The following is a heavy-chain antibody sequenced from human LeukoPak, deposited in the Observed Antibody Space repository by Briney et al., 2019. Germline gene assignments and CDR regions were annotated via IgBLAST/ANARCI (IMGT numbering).Heavy chain of an antibody. Sequence: PSETLSLTCTVSGGSISSYYWCWIRQPAGKGLEWIGRIYTSGSTNYNPSLKSRVTMSVDTSKNQFSLKLSSVTAADTAVYYCARDTITMVQGVWAFDIWGQGTMVTVSS. CDR1: GGSISSYY. D-gene: IGHD3-10*01. CDR2: IYTSGST. V-gene: IGHV4-4*07. J-gene: IGHJ3*02. CDR3: ARDTITMVQGVWAFDI.